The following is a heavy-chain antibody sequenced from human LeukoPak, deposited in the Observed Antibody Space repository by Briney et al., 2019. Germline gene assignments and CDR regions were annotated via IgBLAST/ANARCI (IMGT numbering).Heavy chain of an antibody. Sequence: SGTLSLTCAVSGGSISSSNWWSWVRQPPGKGLEWIGEIYHSGSTYYNPSLKSRVTISVDTSKNQFSLKLSSVTAADTAVYYCASGRNYYDSSGNRHAFDIWGQGTMVTVSS. D-gene: IGHD3-22*01. CDR2: IYHSGST. CDR3: ASGRNYYDSSGNRHAFDI. V-gene: IGHV4-4*02. CDR1: GGSISSSNW. J-gene: IGHJ3*02.